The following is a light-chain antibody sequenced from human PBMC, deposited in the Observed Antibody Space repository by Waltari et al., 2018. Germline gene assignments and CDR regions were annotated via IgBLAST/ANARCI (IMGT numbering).Light chain of an antibody. CDR1: SSDVGGYNY. V-gene: IGLV2-14*03. CDR3: SSYIGSSTLEL. CDR2: DVS. Sequence: QSALTQPASVSGSPGQSITISCTGTSSDVGGYNYVSWYQQHPGKAPKLMIFDVSNRPSGVSNRFPGSKSGNTASLTISGLQAEDEADYYCSSYIGSSTLELFGGGTSLTVL. J-gene: IGLJ2*01.